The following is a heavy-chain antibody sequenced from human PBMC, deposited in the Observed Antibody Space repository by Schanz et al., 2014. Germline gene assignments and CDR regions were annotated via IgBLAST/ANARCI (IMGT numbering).Heavy chain of an antibody. CDR1: GFSFSTYW. V-gene: IGHV3-23*04. CDR3: AKVRYSSGWRGDYFDE. D-gene: IGHD6-25*01. J-gene: IGHJ4*02. Sequence: EEQLVESGGGLVQPGGSLRLSCAASGFSFSTYWMSWVRQAPGKGLEWLSVISASGGDTYYADSVKGRFTISRDNSKNTLYLQMNSLRAEDTAVYYCAKVRYSSGWRGDYFDEWGQGTLVTVAS. CDR2: ISASGGDT.